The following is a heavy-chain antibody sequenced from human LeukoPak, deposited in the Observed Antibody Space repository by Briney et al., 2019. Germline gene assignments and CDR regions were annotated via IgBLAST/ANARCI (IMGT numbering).Heavy chain of an antibody. CDR2: IIPIFGTA. CDR3: ARGVDTAMVTTFEYFQH. CDR1: GGTFSSYA. V-gene: IGHV1-69*05. D-gene: IGHD5-18*01. Sequence: SVKVSCKASGGTFSSYAISWVRQAPGQGLEWMGRIIPIFGTANYAQKFQGRVTIATDESTSTAYMELSSLRSEDTAVYYCARGVDTAMVTTFEYFQHWGQGTLVTVSS. J-gene: IGHJ1*01.